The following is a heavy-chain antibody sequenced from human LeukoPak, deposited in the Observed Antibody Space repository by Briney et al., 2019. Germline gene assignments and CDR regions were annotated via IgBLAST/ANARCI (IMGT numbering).Heavy chain of an antibody. CDR1: GGSISSYY. D-gene: IGHD6-13*01. V-gene: IGHV4-59*01. CDR2: IYYSGST. J-gene: IGHJ6*03. Sequence: PSETLSLTCTVSGGSISSYYWSWIRQPPGKGLEWIGYIYYSGSTNYNPSLKSRVTISVDTSKNQFSLKLSSVTAADTAVYYCARLGVDSSSWYGYYYYYMDVWGKGTTVTISS. CDR3: ARLGVDSSSWYGYYYYYMDV.